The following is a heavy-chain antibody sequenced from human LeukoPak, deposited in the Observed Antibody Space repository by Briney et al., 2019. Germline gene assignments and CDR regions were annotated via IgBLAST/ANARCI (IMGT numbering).Heavy chain of an antibody. D-gene: IGHD1-26*01. V-gene: IGHV5-51*01. CDR3: AVTGGSGSDYFYFQH. Sequence: GESLKISCKGSGYSFTSYWIGWVRQMPGKGLEWMGIIYPGDSDTRYSPSFQGQVTISADKSISTAYLQWSSLKASDTAMYYCAVTGGSGSDYFYFQHWGQGTLVTVSS. CDR2: IYPGDSDT. J-gene: IGHJ1*01. CDR1: GYSFTSYW.